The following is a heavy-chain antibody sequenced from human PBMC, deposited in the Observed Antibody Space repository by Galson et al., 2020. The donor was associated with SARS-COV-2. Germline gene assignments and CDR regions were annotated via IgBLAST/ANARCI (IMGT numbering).Heavy chain of an antibody. CDR1: GFTFNTYA. Sequence: GGSLRPSCAASGFTFNTYAMSWVRQAPGRGLEWVSTIGVSGGNTYYANSVKGRFTISRDNSKTTLYLQMNSLRAEDTAVYYCAKDGRGEDWGQGALVTVSS. CDR2: IGVSGGNT. V-gene: IGHV3-23*01. CDR3: AKDGRGED. D-gene: IGHD1-26*01. J-gene: IGHJ4*02.